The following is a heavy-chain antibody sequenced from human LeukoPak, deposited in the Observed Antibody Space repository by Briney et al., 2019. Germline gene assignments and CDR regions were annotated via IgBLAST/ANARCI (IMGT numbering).Heavy chain of an antibody. V-gene: IGHV3-30*04. CDR1: GFTFSSYD. Sequence: PGSSLRLSCAASGFTFSSYDMHWVRQAPGKGLEWVAVISYDGSNKYYADSVKGRFTISRDNSKNTLYLQMNSLRAEDTAVYYCGRDRQQLALDYWGQGTLVTVSS. CDR2: ISYDGSNK. D-gene: IGHD6-13*01. J-gene: IGHJ4*02. CDR3: GRDRQQLALDY.